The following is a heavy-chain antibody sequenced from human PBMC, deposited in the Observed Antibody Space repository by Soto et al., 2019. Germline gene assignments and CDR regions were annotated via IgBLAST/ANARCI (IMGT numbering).Heavy chain of an antibody. V-gene: IGHV2-70*01. Sequence: YGPTLVNPTQTLTLTCSFSGFSLSNTGMCVSWIRQPPGKALELLALVDWDDDKLYSTSLKTRLTISKDTSKNQVVLTMTNMGTVDTAKYGCERTHSSGFFDYWGQGTVVNVS. CDR3: ERTHSSGFFDY. J-gene: IGHJ4*02. CDR2: VDWDDDK. CDR1: GFSLSNTGMC. D-gene: IGHD6-19*01.